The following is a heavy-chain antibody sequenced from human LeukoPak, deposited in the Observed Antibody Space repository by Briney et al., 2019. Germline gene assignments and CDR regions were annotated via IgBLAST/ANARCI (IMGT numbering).Heavy chain of an antibody. Sequence: ASVKVSCKASGYTFTSYGISWVRQAPGQGLEWMGWISAYNGNTNYAQKLQGRVTMTTDTSTSTAYMELRSLRSDDTAVYYCARADIVVVVAATSDVSLGFDPWGQGTLVTVSS. J-gene: IGHJ5*02. CDR2: ISAYNGNT. CDR1: GYTFTSYG. V-gene: IGHV1-18*01. CDR3: ARADIVVVVAATSDVSLGFDP. D-gene: IGHD2-15*01.